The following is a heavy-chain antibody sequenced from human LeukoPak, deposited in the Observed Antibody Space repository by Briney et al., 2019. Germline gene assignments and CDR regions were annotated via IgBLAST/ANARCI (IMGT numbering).Heavy chain of an antibody. CDR1: GFTVSSNY. CDR3: ARGERNYYDSSGYLVY. Sequence: GGSLSLSCAASGFTVSSNYMSWVGPARGQGRGWVSFIYSGGSTYYAHSVKGRFTISRDNSKNTLYLQMNSLRAEDTAVYYCARGERNYYDSSGYLVYWGQGTLVTVSP. CDR2: IYSGGST. D-gene: IGHD3-22*01. V-gene: IGHV3-53*01. J-gene: IGHJ4*02.